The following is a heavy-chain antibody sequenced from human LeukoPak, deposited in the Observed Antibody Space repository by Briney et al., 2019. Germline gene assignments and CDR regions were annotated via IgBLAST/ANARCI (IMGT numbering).Heavy chain of an antibody. D-gene: IGHD2-15*01. CDR3: ARGGSNIVASMDV. V-gene: IGHV4-4*07. CDR1: GGSISSYY. Sequence: PSETLSLTCTVSGGSISSYYWSWIRQPAGKGLEWIGRFYTSGYTNYNPSLKSRVTMSVDRSKNQFSLKLSSVTAADTAVYYCARGGSNIVASMDVWGQGTTVTVSS. J-gene: IGHJ6*02. CDR2: FYTSGYT.